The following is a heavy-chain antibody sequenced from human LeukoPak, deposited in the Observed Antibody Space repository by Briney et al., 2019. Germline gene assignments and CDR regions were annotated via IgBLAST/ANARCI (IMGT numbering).Heavy chain of an antibody. Sequence: GGSLRLSCAASGFTLSSYDMHWVRQVTGKGLEWVSAIGTAGDTYYPGSVKGRFTISRENAKNSLYLQMNSLRAEDTAVYYCAAVSYYDSSGYYWGQGTLVTVSS. CDR2: IGTAGDT. CDR3: AAVSYYDSSGYY. D-gene: IGHD3-22*01. V-gene: IGHV3-13*01. CDR1: GFTLSSYD. J-gene: IGHJ4*02.